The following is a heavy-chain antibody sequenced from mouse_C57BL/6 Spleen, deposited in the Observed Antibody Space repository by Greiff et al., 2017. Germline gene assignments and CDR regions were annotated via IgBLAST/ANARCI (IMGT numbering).Heavy chain of an antibody. CDR1: GYTFTSYW. CDR2: IDPSDSYT. J-gene: IGHJ2*01. Sequence: QVQLQQPGAELVKPGASVKLSCKASGYTFTSYWMQWVKQRPGQGLEWIGEIDPSDSYTNYNQKFKGKATLTVDTSSSTAYMQLSSLTSEDSAVYYCAREEGSYFDYWGQGTTLTVSS. V-gene: IGHV1-50*01. CDR3: AREEGSYFDY.